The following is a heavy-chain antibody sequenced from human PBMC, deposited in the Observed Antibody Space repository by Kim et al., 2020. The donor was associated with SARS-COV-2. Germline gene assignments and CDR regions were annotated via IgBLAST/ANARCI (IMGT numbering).Heavy chain of an antibody. CDR1: GGSISSYY. CDR2: IYYSGST. Sequence: SETLSLTCTVSGGSISSYYWSWIRQPPGKGLEWIGYIYYSGSTNYNPSLKSRVTISVDTSKNQFSLKLSSVTAADTAVYYCARSIAAAVGWVDPSGHGTL. J-gene: IGHJ5*02. V-gene: IGHV4-59*01. CDR3: ARSIAAAVGWVDP. D-gene: IGHD6-13*01.